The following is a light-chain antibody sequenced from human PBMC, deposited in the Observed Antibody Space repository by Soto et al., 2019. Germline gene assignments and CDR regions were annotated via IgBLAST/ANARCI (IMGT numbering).Light chain of an antibody. Sequence: QSALTQPPSASGSLGQSVTISCTGTSSDVGSYDYVSWYQQHPGKAPKFIIYEVNKRPSGVPDRFSGSKSGDTASLTVSGLQDEEDADYYCSSYAGSNNLVFGGGTKLTVL. J-gene: IGLJ3*02. V-gene: IGLV2-8*01. CDR3: SSYAGSNNLV. CDR1: SSDVGSYDY. CDR2: EVN.